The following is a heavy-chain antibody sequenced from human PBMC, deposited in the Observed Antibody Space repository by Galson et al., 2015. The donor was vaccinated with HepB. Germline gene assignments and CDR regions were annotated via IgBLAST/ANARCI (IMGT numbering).Heavy chain of an antibody. D-gene: IGHD3-3*01. Sequence: SLRLSCAASGFTFDDYAMHWVRQAPGKGLEWVSGISWNSGSIGCADSVKGRFTISRDNAKNSLYLQMNSLRAEDTALYYCAKDRGDDFLAEDGYFQHWGQGTLVTVSS. CDR3: AKDRGDDFLAEDGYFQH. CDR2: ISWNSGSI. CDR1: GFTFDDYA. V-gene: IGHV3-9*01. J-gene: IGHJ1*01.